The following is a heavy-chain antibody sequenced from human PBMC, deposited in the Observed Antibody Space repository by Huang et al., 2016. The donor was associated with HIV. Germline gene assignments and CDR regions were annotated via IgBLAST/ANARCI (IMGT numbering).Heavy chain of an antibody. V-gene: IGHV5-51*01. CDR1: GYSFTSNW. CDR2: IYPGDADT. D-gene: IGHD3-10*01. Sequence: EVQLVQSGAEVKKPGESLKISCKGSGYSFTSNWIGWVRQMPGKGLEWMGDIYPGDADTISSPSFHGQVTRSADKSISTAYLQWSTLRASDTAMYFCARQGTRSFDIWGQGTMVTVSS. J-gene: IGHJ3*02. CDR3: ARQGTRSFDI.